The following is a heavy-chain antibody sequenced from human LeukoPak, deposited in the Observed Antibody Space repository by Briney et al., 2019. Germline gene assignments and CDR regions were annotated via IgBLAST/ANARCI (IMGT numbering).Heavy chain of an antibody. CDR1: GYSFTSYW. CDR2: IYPGDSDT. J-gene: IGHJ3*02. D-gene: IGHD1-26*01. V-gene: IGHV5-51*01. CDR3: ARHVGIVGANDAFDI. Sequence: GESLKISCKGSGYSFTSYWIGWVRQMPGKGLEWMGIIYPGDSDTRYSPSFQGQVTISDDKSISTAYLQWSSLKASDTAMYYCARHVGIVGANDAFDIWGQGTMVTVSS.